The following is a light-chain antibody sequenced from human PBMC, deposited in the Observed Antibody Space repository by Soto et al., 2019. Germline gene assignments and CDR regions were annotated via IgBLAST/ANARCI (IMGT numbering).Light chain of an antibody. Sequence: EIAMTQSPGTLSLSPRERATLSCRASQSVSSYLAWYQQKPGQAPRLLIYGASARATGIPARFSGSGSGTEFTLTISSLQSEDFAVYYCQHYNNWPFTFGQGTKGDIK. V-gene: IGKV3-15*01. CDR3: QHYNNWPFT. J-gene: IGKJ2*01. CDR2: GAS. CDR1: QSVSSY.